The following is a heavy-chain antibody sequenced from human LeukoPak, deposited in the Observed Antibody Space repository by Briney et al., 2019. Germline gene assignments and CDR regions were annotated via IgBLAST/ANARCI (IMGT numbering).Heavy chain of an antibody. D-gene: IGHD3-10*01. CDR3: ARDGDGEISSPDYYYYMDV. Sequence: GRSLRLSCAASGFTFSSYSMNWVRQAPGKGLEWVSYISSSSSTIYYADSVKGRFTISRDNAKNSLYLQMNSLRAEDTAVYYCARDGDGEISSPDYYYYMDVWGKGTTVTVSS. V-gene: IGHV3-48*04. J-gene: IGHJ6*03. CDR1: GFTFSSYS. CDR2: ISSSSSTI.